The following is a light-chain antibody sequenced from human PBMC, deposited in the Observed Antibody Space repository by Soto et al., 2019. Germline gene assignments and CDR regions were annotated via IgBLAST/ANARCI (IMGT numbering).Light chain of an antibody. J-gene: IGKJ5*01. CDR2: DAS. V-gene: IGKV3-11*01. CDR1: QSVSSY. Sequence: EIVLTQSPATLSLPPGERATLSCRAGQSVSSYLAWYQQKPGQAPRLLIYDASNRATGIPARFSGSGSGTDFTLTISSLEPEDFAVYYCQQRSNSPITFGQGTRLEIK. CDR3: QQRSNSPIT.